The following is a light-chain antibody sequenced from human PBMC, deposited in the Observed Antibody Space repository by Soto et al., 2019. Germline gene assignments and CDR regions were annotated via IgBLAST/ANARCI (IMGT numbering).Light chain of an antibody. V-gene: IGKV1-39*01. J-gene: IGKJ1*01. CDR2: DTF. CDR3: QHSVTTPWT. CDR1: ESIRNE. Sequence: DIQMTQSPSSLSASLGDRVTITCRPSESIRNELNWIQQRPGKAPRLLIYDTFTLQSGVPYRFSGSVSGTEFSLTISSRQAGDSAIYYCQHSVTTPWTFGQGTKV.